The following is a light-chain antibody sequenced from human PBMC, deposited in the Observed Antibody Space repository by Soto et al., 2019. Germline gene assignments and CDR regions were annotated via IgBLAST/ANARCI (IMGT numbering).Light chain of an antibody. CDR2: GAS. CDR1: QSVSSNY. J-gene: IGKJ4*01. Sequence: EMVLTQSPGTLSLSPGERATLSCRASQSVSSNYLAWYQQKPGQAPRLLIYGASSRATGIPDRFSGSGSGTDFTLTISRLEPEDFAVYYCQQHGGSPRVTFGGGTKVEIK. V-gene: IGKV3-20*01. CDR3: QQHGGSPRVT.